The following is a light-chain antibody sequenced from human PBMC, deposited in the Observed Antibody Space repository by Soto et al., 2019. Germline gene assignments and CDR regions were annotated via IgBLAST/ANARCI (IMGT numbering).Light chain of an antibody. V-gene: IGLV2-14*01. CDR3: QSYDSSLSASCV. CDR1: SSDVGGYDY. Sequence: QSVLTQPASVSGSPGQSITISCTGTSSDVGGYDYVSWYQQHPGTAPRLLIYGNSNRPSGVPDRFSGSKSGTSASLAITGLQAEDEADYYCQSYDSSLSASCVFGTGTKVTVL. J-gene: IGLJ1*01. CDR2: GNS.